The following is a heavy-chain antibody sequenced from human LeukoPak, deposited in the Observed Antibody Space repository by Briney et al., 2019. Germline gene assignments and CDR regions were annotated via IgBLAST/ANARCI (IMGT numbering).Heavy chain of an antibody. D-gene: IGHD4-11*01. CDR1: GFTFSDYY. V-gene: IGHV3-33*08. CDR2: IWYDGSNK. J-gene: IGHJ4*02. CDR3: ARDPYSNYGFFDY. Sequence: GGSLRLSCAASGFTFSDYYMSWVRQAPGKGLEWVAVIWYDGSNKYYADSVKGRFTISRDNSKNTLYLQMNSLRAGDTAVYYCARDPYSNYGFFDYWGQGTLVTVSS.